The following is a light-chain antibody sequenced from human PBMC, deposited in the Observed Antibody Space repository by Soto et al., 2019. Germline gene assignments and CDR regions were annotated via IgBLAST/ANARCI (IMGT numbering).Light chain of an antibody. Sequence: QSVVTQEPSLTVSLGGTVTLTCGSSTGAITSGHYPYWFQQKPGQAPKTLIYDTSNKHSWTPARFSGSLLGGKAALTLSGAQAEDEADYYCLLFYDSVRVFGGGTKLTVL. CDR3: LLFYDSVRV. J-gene: IGLJ2*01. V-gene: IGLV7-46*01. CDR1: TGAITSGHY. CDR2: DTS.